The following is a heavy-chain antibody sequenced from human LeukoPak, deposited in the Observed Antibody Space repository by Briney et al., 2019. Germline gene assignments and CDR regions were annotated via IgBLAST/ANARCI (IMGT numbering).Heavy chain of an antibody. CDR3: ARVYVTVVRCSWLDP. Sequence: SETLSLTCAVYGGSFSGYSWTWIRQPPGKGLEWIGEIDHTGSTNYNASLTSRVTISADTSQNQFSLRLSSVTAADTAVYYCARVYVTVVRCSWLDPWGQGTLVAVSS. J-gene: IGHJ5*02. CDR2: IDHTGST. V-gene: IGHV4-34*01. D-gene: IGHD3-10*01. CDR1: GGSFSGYS.